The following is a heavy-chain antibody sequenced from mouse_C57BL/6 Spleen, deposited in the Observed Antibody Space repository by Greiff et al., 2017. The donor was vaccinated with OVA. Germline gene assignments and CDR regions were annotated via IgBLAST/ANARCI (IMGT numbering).Heavy chain of an antibody. V-gene: IGHV1-69*01. CDR3: ATTGTWGDD. D-gene: IGHD4-1*02. CDR1: GYTFTSYW. Sequence: QVQLQQPGAELVMPGASVKLSCKASGYTFTSYWMHWVKQRPGQGLEWIGEIDPSDSYTNYNQKFKGKSTLTVDKSSSTAYMQLSSLTSEDSAVYYCATTGTWGDDWGQGTTLTVSS. J-gene: IGHJ2*01. CDR2: IDPSDSYT.